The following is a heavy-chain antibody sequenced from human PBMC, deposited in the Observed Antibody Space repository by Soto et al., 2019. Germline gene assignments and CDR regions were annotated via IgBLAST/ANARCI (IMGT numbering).Heavy chain of an antibody. CDR2: IIPIFGTA. D-gene: IGHD2-2*01. CDR3: AREGIVVVPAAIRPYYYYGMDV. J-gene: IGHJ6*02. Sequence: SVKVSCKASGGTFSSYAISWVRQAPGQGLEWMGGIIPIFGTANYAQKFQGRVTITADESTSTAYMELSSLRSEDTAVYYCAREGIVVVPAAIRPYYYYGMDVWGQGITVTVSS. CDR1: GGTFSSYA. V-gene: IGHV1-69*13.